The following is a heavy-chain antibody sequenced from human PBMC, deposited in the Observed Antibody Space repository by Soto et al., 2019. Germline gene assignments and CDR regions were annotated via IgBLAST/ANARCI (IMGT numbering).Heavy chain of an antibody. CDR1: GGSFSGYY. D-gene: IGHD3-3*01. Sequence: PSETLSLTCAVYGGSFSGYYWSWIRQPPGKGLEWIGEINHSGSTNYNPSLKSRVTMSVDTSKNQFSLKLSSVTAADTAVYYCARGYYSPVFGVLYHNFWGRGTLVTVSS. J-gene: IGHJ4*02. V-gene: IGHV4-34*01. CDR3: ARGYYSPVFGVLYHNF. CDR2: INHSGST.